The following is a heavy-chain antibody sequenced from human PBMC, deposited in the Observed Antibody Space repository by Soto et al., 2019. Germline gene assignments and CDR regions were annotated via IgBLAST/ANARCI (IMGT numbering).Heavy chain of an antibody. D-gene: IGHD1-26*01. CDR3: ARSSGSYRHYYYYGMDV. V-gene: IGHV6-1*01. J-gene: IGHJ6*02. CDR1: EDSVSSNSAA. CDR2: TYYRSKWYN. Sequence: SQTLSLPCAISEDSVSSNSAAWNWIRQSPSRGLEWLGRTYYRSKWYNDYAVSVKSRITINPDTSKNQVSLQLNSVTPEDTAVYYCARSSGSYRHYYYYGMDVWGQGTTVTVSS.